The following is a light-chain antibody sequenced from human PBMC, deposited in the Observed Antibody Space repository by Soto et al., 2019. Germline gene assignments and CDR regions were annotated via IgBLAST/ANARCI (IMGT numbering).Light chain of an antibody. Sequence: EIVLTQSPATLSLSPGERATLSCRASQSVSSYLAWYQQKPGQAPRLLIYDASNRATGIPARFSGSGSGTDFTLTISSLEPEDSAVYYCQQRSNWPRGFTFGPGTKVDIK. CDR2: DAS. J-gene: IGKJ3*01. CDR1: QSVSSY. CDR3: QQRSNWPRGFT. V-gene: IGKV3-11*01.